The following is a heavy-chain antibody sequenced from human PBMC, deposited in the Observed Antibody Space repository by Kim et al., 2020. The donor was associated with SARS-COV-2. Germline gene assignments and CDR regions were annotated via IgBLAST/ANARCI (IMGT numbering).Heavy chain of an antibody. D-gene: IGHD6-19*01. CDR3: ATHFSSGAFRY. Sequence: TISYADPLKGRFTISRDNDKNSLYLQMNSLRDEDTAVYYCATHFSSGAFRYWGQGTLVTVSS. J-gene: IGHJ4*02. CDR2: TI. V-gene: IGHV3-48*02.